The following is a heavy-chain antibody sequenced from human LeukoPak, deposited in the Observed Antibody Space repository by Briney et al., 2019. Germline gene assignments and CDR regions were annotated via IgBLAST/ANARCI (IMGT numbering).Heavy chain of an antibody. J-gene: IGHJ4*02. Sequence: PGGSLRLSCAASGFTFSSYWMSWVRQAPGKGLEWVANIKQDGSEKYYVDSVKGRFTISRDNAKNSLYLQMNSLRAEDTAVYYCASAHRVFGVVIQPDYWGQGTLVTVSS. CDR1: GFTFSSYW. V-gene: IGHV3-7*01. D-gene: IGHD3-3*01. CDR3: ASAHRVFGVVIQPDY. CDR2: IKQDGSEK.